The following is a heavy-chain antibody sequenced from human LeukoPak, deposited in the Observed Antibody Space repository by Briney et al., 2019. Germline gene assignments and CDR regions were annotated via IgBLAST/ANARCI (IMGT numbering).Heavy chain of an antibody. CDR1: GGSFSGYY. V-gene: IGHV4-34*01. CDR2: INHSGST. CDR3: ARGTAKPKLRYFSPSYLDY. J-gene: IGHJ4*02. Sequence: PSETLSLTCAVYGGSFSGYYWSWIRQPPGKGLEWIGEINHSGSTNYNPSLKSRVTISVDTSKNQFSLKLSSVTAADTAVYYCARGTAKPKLRYFSPSYLDYWGQGTLVTVSS. D-gene: IGHD3-9*01.